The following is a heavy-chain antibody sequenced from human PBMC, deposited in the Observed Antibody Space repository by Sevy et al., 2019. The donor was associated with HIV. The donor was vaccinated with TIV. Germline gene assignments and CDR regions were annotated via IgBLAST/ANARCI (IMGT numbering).Heavy chain of an antibody. V-gene: IGHV3-30*18. CDR3: AKDHYYDSSGMGYYFDY. CDR2: ISYDGSNK. D-gene: IGHD3-22*01. Sequence: GGSLRLSCAASGFTFSSYGMHWVRQAPGKGLEWVAVISYDGSNKYYADSVKGRFTISRDNSKNTLYLQMNSLRAEDRAVYYCAKDHYYDSSGMGYYFDYWGQGTLVTVSS. J-gene: IGHJ4*02. CDR1: GFTFSSYG.